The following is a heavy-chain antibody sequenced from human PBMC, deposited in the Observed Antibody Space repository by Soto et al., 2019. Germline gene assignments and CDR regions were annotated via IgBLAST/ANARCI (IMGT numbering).Heavy chain of an antibody. V-gene: IGHV3-30*18. D-gene: IGHD6-19*01. CDR1: GCTLSNTG. CDR3: AKDWGSSGWFNWFDP. J-gene: IGHJ5*02. Sequence: GGSLRLSCVASGCTLSNTGMHWVRQAPGKGLEWVAMISHDGSNTYYGDSVKGRFTISRDNSWNTLYLQMDSLRPEDTSVYYCAKDWGSSGWFNWFDPWGQGTLVTVSS. CDR2: ISHDGSNT.